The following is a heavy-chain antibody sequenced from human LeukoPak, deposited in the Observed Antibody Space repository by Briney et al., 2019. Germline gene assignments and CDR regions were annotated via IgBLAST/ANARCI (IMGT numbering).Heavy chain of an antibody. Sequence: GGSLRLSCAASGFTLNDYYMSRIRQAPGKGLEWISYISGSGTTIYYADSVKGRFTISRDTAKNSLFLQISSLRVDDTAVYYCARDSPFSPMGLFDPWGQGTLVTVSS. CDR2: ISGSGTTI. V-gene: IGHV3-11*04. D-gene: IGHD3-16*01. CDR1: GFTLNDYY. CDR3: ARDSPFSPMGLFDP. J-gene: IGHJ5*02.